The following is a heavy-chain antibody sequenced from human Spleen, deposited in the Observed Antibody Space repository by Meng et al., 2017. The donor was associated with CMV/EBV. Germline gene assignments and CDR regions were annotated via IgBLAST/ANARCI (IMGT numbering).Heavy chain of an antibody. CDR3: ARGKGTIFGVVRRTNNWFDP. CDR1: GFTFSNAW. D-gene: IGHD3-3*01. J-gene: IGHJ5*02. Sequence: GSLRLSCAASGFTFSNAWMSWVRQAPGKGLEWIGEINHSGSTNYNPSLKSRVTISVDTSKNQFSLKLSSVTAADTAVYYCARGKGTIFGVVRRTNNWFDPWGQGTLVTVSS. CDR2: INHSGST. V-gene: IGHV4-34*01.